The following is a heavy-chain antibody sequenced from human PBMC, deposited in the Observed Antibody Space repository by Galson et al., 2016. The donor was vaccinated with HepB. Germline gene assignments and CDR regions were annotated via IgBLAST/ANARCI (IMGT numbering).Heavy chain of an antibody. CDR1: GYTFTTYH. CDR3: STGGGYNWFDP. V-gene: IGHV1-46*01. CDR2: INPNGGSA. D-gene: IGHD6-25*01. Sequence: SVKVSCKASGYTFTTYHMHWVRQAPGQGLEWMGIINPNGGSASYSPKLQGRVTLTRDTSTSTVYMELSSLKSDDTALYYCSTGGGYNWFDPWGQGTLVTVSS. J-gene: IGHJ5*02.